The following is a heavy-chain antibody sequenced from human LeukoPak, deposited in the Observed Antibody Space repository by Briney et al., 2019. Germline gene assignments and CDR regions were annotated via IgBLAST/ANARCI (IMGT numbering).Heavy chain of an antibody. CDR3: TSRLPTVDY. CDR2: IRSKANSYAT. CDR1: GFTFSGSA. Sequence: GGSLRLSCAASGFTFSGSAMHWVRQASGKGLEWVGRIRSKANSYATAYAASVKGRFTISRDDSKNTAYLQMNSLKTEDTAVYYCTSRLPTVDYWGQGTLVTVSS. D-gene: IGHD2-15*01. V-gene: IGHV3-73*01. J-gene: IGHJ4*02.